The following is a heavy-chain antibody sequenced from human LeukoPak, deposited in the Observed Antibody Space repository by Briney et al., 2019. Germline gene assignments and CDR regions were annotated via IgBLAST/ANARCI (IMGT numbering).Heavy chain of an antibody. CDR3: ARDSSGYQ. Sequence: GGSLRLSCAASGFTFSTYWMSWVRQAPGKGLEWVANIKEDGSEKYYGDSVKGRFTISRDNAENSLYLQMNSLRAEDTDVYYCARDSSGYQWGQGTLVTVSS. CDR2: IKEDGSEK. D-gene: IGHD3-22*01. V-gene: IGHV3-7*01. CDR1: GFTFSTYW. J-gene: IGHJ4*02.